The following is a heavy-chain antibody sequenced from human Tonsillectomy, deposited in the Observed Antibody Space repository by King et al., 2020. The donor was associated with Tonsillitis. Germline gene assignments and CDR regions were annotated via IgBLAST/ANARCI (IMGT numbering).Heavy chain of an antibody. CDR3: AKVANASVGYSIDY. J-gene: IGHJ4*02. Sequence: DVQLVESGGGLVQPGGSLRLSCAASGFTFKNYAMTWVRQAPGKGLDWVSHISSGGSTYSADSVKGRFTISRDNSKNTLYLQLNSLRAEDTAVYYCAKVANASVGYSIDYWGQGALVTVAS. CDR1: GFTFKNYA. V-gene: IGHV3-23*04. D-gene: IGHD3-10*01. CDR2: ISSGGST.